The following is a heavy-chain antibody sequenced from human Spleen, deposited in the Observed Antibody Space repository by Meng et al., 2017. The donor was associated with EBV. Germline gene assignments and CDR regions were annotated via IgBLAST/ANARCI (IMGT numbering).Heavy chain of an antibody. Sequence: QLQLRVSGQGQVKPSEPLSLTCTVSGDSISSFYYWGWIRQPPGRGLEWIGSVHYAGSTYYSPSLKSRVTVSVDTSKNQFSLRLTSVTAADTAVYYCARPFPSWQSPRLDPFGAWGQGTLVTVSS. V-gene: IGHV4-39*01. J-gene: IGHJ5*02. CDR2: VHYAGST. CDR1: GDSISSFYY. CDR3: ARPFPSWQSPRLDPFGA. D-gene: IGHD6-19*01.